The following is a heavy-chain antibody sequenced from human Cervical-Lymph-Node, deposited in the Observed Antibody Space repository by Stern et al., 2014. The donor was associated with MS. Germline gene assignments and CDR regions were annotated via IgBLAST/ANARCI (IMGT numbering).Heavy chain of an antibody. V-gene: IGHV4-59*08. CDR1: GGSTSSYY. D-gene: IGHD6-6*01. CDR3: ARGYTTSSGRPDY. Sequence: VQLEESGPGLVKPSETLSLTCTVSGGSTSSYYWSWIRQPPGKGLEWIGYISSSGGTKYNPSLQSRVTISLDTSKNQFSLTLSSVTAADTAVYYCARGYTTSSGRPDYWGQGTLVTVSS. CDR2: ISSSGGT. J-gene: IGHJ4*02.